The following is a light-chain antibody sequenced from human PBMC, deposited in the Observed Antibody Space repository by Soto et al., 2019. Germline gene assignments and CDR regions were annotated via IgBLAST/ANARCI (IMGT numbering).Light chain of an antibody. V-gene: IGKV3-11*01. CDR3: QQRSSWPFT. CDR2: DAS. Sequence: EIVLTQSPATLSLSPGERATLSCRASQSVSTYLAWYQQKPGQAPRLLIYDASNRATGIPARFSGSGSGTGFTLTISSLEPEDFAVYYCQQRSSWPFTFGPGTKVDIK. J-gene: IGKJ3*01. CDR1: QSVSTY.